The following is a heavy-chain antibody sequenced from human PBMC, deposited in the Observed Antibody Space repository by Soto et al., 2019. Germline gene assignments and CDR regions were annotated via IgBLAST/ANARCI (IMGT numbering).Heavy chain of an antibody. V-gene: IGHV4-59*08. Sequence: SETLSLTCTVSGGSISSYYWSWIRQPPGKGLEWIGYIYYSGSTNYNPSLKSRVTISVDTSKNQFSLKLSSVTAADTAVYYCASHYDSSGYYDWYFDLWGRGTLVTSPQ. D-gene: IGHD3-22*01. CDR3: ASHYDSSGYYDWYFDL. CDR1: GGSISSYY. J-gene: IGHJ2*01. CDR2: IYYSGST.